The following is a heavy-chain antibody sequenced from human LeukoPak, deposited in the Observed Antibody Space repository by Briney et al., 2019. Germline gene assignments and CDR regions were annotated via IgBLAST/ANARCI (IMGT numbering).Heavy chain of an antibody. D-gene: IGHD3-22*01. CDR2: MYYSGST. Sequence: SETLSLTCTVSGGSISGYYWSWIRQSPGKGLVWIGYMYYSGSTNYNPSLKSRVTISIDMSKNQFSLTLSSVTAADTALYYCARHFTYYYDSSGYPRDAFDIWGQGTTVTVSS. CDR3: ARHFTYYYDSSGYPRDAFDI. J-gene: IGHJ3*02. V-gene: IGHV4-59*08. CDR1: GGSISGYY.